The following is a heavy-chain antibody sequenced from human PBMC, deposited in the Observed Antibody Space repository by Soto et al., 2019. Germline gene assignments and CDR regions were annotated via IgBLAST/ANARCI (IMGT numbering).Heavy chain of an antibody. V-gene: IGHV4-34*01. CDR3: ARGGRVAGTSFWYYYGMDV. CDR2: INHSGST. CDR1: GGSFSGYY. J-gene: IGHJ6*02. D-gene: IGHD6-19*01. Sequence: PSETLSLTCAVYGGSFSGYYWSGIRQPPGKGLEWIGEINHSGSTNYNPSLKSRVTISVDTSKNQFSPKLSSVTAADTAVYYCARGGRVAGTSFWYYYGMDVWGQGTTVTVSS.